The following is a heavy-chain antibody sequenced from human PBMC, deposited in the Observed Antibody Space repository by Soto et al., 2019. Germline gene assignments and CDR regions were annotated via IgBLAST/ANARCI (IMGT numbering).Heavy chain of an antibody. Sequence: GGSLRLSCAASGFTFSSCSMNWVRQVPGKGLEWVSSISSSSSYIYYADSVKGRFTISRDNAKNSLYLQMNSLRAEDTAVYYCARDFGDGYPYWGQGTLVTVSS. CDR1: GFTFSSCS. D-gene: IGHD5-12*01. V-gene: IGHV3-21*01. J-gene: IGHJ4*02. CDR3: ARDFGDGYPY. CDR2: ISSSSSYI.